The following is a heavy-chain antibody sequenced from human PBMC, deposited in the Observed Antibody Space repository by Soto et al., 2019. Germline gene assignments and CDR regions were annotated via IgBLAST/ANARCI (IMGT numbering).Heavy chain of an antibody. J-gene: IGHJ6*02. Sequence: EVQLVESGGGLVQPGGSLRLSCAASGFTLSSYWMSWVRKARGKGLEWVANIKQDGSEKYYVDYVKGRFTISRDTAKTSLYLTLNSRRAEDTALYYVAREYGISSSPRYYGMDVWGQGTTVTVSS. V-gene: IGHV3-7*05. D-gene: IGHD6-13*01. CDR1: GFTLSSYW. CDR3: AREYGISSSPRYYGMDV. CDR2: IKQDGSEK.